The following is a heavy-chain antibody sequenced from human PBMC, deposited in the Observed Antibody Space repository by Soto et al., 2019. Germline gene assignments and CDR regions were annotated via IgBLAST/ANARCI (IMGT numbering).Heavy chain of an antibody. V-gene: IGHV4-34*01. Sequence: QVQLQQWGAGLLKPSETLSLTCAVYGGSFSGYYWCWIRQPPGKGLEWIGEINHSGSTNYNPSLKSRVTMSVDTSNNQCALKLSSVTAADTAVYYCATRLVPHPRGYFDYWGQGTLVTVSS. CDR2: INHSGST. D-gene: IGHD3-9*01. CDR1: GGSFSGYY. J-gene: IGHJ4*02. CDR3: ATRLVPHPRGYFDY.